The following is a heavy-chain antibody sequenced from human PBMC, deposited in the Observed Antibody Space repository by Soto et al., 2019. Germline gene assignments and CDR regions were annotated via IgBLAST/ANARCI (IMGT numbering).Heavy chain of an antibody. V-gene: IGHV1-18*01. CDR1: GYTFTSYG. CDR2: ISAYNGNT. D-gene: IGHD3-16*01. J-gene: IGHJ4*02. Sequence: ASVKVSCKASGYTFTSYGISWVRQAPGQGLEWMGWISAYNGNTNYAQKLQGRVTMTTDTSTSTAYMELRSLRSDDTAVYYYACAGRSAFGGAGKIDYWGQGTLVTVSS. CDR3: ACAGRSAFGGAGKIDY.